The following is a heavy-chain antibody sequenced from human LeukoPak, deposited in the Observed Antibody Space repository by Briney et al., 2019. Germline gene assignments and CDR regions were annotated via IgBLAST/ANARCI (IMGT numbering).Heavy chain of an antibody. J-gene: IGHJ4*02. CDR3: ARDLGPMATIYPHFDY. V-gene: IGHV1-46*01. Sequence: ASVKVSCKASGYTFTSYYMHWVRQASGQGLEWMGIITPNGGSTSYAQMFQGRVTMTRDTSTSTVYMELSSLRSEDTAVYYCARDLGPMATIYPHFDYWGQGTLVTVSS. CDR2: ITPNGGST. D-gene: IGHD5-12*01. CDR1: GYTFTSYY.